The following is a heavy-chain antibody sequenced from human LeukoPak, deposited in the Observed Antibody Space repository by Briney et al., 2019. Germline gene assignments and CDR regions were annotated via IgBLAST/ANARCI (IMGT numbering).Heavy chain of an antibody. D-gene: IGHD3-10*01. CDR2: ILGSGGAT. V-gene: IGHV3-23*01. CDR1: GFTFSNYA. J-gene: IGHJ4*02. Sequence: GGSLRLSCSASGFTFSNYAMSWVRQAPGKGLEWVSGILGSGGATFYADSVEGRFTISRDNSKNTLYLLMNSQRAEDTAVYYCAKDETLSGVNYFASWGQGTLVTVSS. CDR3: AKDETLSGVNYFAS.